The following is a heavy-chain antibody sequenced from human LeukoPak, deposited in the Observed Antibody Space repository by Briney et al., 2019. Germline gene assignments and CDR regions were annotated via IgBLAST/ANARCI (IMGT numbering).Heavy chain of an antibody. J-gene: IGHJ4*02. Sequence: VASVKVSCKVSGYTLTELSMHWVRQAPGKGLEWMGGFDPEDGGTIYAQKFQGRVTMTEDTSTDTAYMELSSLRSEDTAVYYCATDRTYTMVRGVSAKYWGQGTLVTVSS. CDR2: FDPEDGGT. V-gene: IGHV1-24*01. D-gene: IGHD3-10*01. CDR3: ATDRTYTMVRGVSAKY. CDR1: GYTLTELS.